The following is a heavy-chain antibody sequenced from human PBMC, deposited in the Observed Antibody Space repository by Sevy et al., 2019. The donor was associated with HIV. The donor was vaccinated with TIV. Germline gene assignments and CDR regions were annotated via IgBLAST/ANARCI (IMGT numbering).Heavy chain of an antibody. D-gene: IGHD2-2*01. J-gene: IGHJ5*02. CDR1: GFTFSDYY. CDR2: ISSSGSTI. Sequence: GGSLRLSCAASGFTFSDYYMSWIRQAPGKGLEWVSYISSSGSTIYYADSVKGRFTISRDNAKNSLYLQMNSLRAEDTAVYYCARDPYCISTSCPLGWSDPWGQGTLVTVSS. V-gene: IGHV3-11*01. CDR3: ARDPYCISTSCPLGWSDP.